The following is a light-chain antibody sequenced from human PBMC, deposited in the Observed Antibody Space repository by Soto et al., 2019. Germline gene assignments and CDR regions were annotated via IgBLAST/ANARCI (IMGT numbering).Light chain of an antibody. CDR1: QSVTSSY. J-gene: IGKJ4*01. CDR3: QQYGSSPPLS. V-gene: IGKV3-20*01. CDR2: GAS. Sequence: EIVLTQSPGTLSLSPGERATLSCRASQSVTSSYLAWYQQKLGQAPRLLIYGASSRATGIPDRFSGRGSGTDFTLTISRLEPEDFAVYYCQQYGSSPPLSFGGGTKVEIK.